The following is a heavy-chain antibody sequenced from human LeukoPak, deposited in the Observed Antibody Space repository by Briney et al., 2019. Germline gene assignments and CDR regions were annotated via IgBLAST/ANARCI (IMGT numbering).Heavy chain of an antibody. CDR1: GGSISSSSYY. CDR2: IYYSGST. J-gene: IGHJ3*02. D-gene: IGHD5-24*01. CDR3: ARSPPRWLQLDHDAFDI. V-gene: IGHV4-39*07. Sequence: PSETLSLTCTVSGGSISSSSYYWGWIRQPPGKGLEWIGSIYYSGSTYYNPSLKSRVTISVDTSKNQFSLKLSSVTAADTAVYYCARSPPRWLQLDHDAFDIWGQGTMVTVSS.